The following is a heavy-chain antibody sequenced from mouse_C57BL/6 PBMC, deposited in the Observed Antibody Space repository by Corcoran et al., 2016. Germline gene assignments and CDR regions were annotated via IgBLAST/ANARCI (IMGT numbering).Heavy chain of an antibody. J-gene: IGHJ4*01. CDR3: ARSSRRWLLYYYAMDY. CDR1: GYTFTTYG. V-gene: IGHV9-3*01. Sequence: QIQLVQSGPELKKPGETVKISCKASGYTFTTYGMSWVKQAPGKGLKWMGWINTYSGVPTYADDFKGRFAFSLETSASTAYLQINNLKNEDTATYFCARSSRRWLLYYYAMDYWGQGTSVTVSS. CDR2: INTYSGVP. D-gene: IGHD2-3*01.